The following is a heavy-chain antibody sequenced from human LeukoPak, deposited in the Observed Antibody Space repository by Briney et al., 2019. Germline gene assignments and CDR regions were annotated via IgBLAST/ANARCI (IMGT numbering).Heavy chain of an antibody. CDR1: GFTFSNAW. CDR2: IRSTSDGGTQ. J-gene: IGHJ4*02. CDR3: AADVPDNTAQIDY. D-gene: IGHD1-1*01. Sequence: GGSLILSCAASGFTFSNAWMSWVRRAPGKVLGWVARIRSTSDGGTQDYAATVKGRFSISRDDSRNTVYLQMNSLRTEDTAVFYCAADVPDNTAQIDYWGQGTLVTVSS. V-gene: IGHV3-15*01.